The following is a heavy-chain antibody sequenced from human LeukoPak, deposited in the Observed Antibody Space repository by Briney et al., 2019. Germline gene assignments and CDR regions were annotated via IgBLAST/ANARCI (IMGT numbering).Heavy chain of an antibody. J-gene: IGHJ4*02. V-gene: IGHV4-59*01. CDR2: IYYSGST. Sequence: SETLSLTRTVSGGSISSYYWSWIRQPPGKGLEWIGYIYYSGSTNYNPSFKSRVIISVDMSKNQFSLKLSSVTAADTAVYYCARGGRFGELEMDYWGQGTLVTVSS. CDR3: ARGGRFGELEMDY. D-gene: IGHD3-10*01. CDR1: GGSISSYY.